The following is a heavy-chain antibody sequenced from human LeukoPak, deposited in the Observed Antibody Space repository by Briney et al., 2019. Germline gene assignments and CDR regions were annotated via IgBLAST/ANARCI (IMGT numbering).Heavy chain of an antibody. J-gene: IGHJ4*02. Sequence: GGSLRLSCAASGFTFSSYAMTWVRQAPGKGLEWVSAITGTGGSTYYADSVKGRFTISRDNSKNTMYMQMNSLRAEDTAVYYCAKGDGGSYGAARHSTNFDYWGQGTLVTVSS. V-gene: IGHV3-23*01. CDR3: AKGDGGSYGAARHSTNFDY. CDR1: GFTFSSYA. CDR2: ITGTGGST. D-gene: IGHD1-26*01.